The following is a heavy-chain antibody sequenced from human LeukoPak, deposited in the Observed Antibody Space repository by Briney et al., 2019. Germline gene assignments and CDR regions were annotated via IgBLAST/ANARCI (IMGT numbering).Heavy chain of an antibody. CDR1: GGSFSGYY. J-gene: IGHJ5*02. CDR3: ARSTITIFGVVPVRGWFDP. Sequence: KASETLSLTCAVYGGSFSGYYWSWIRQPPGKGLEWIGEINHSGSTNYNPSLKSRVTISVDTSKNQFSLKLSSVTAADTAVYYCARSTITIFGVVPVRGWFDPWGQGTLVTVSS. D-gene: IGHD3-3*01. V-gene: IGHV4-34*01. CDR2: INHSGST.